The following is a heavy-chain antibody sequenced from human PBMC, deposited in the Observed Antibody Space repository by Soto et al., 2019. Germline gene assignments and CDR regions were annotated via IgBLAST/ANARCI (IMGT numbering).Heavy chain of an antibody. J-gene: IGHJ4*02. V-gene: IGHV3-30*18. D-gene: IGHD3-22*01. CDR1: GFTFSSYG. Sequence: QVKLVESGGGVVQPGRSLRLSCAASGFTFSSYGMHWVRQAPGKGLEWVAVISYDGSNKYYAESVKGRFTISRDNSNNTLYLQMNSLGAEDTAVYYCAKDLHYDSSGPTDYWGQGTLVTVSS. CDR3: AKDLHYDSSGPTDY. CDR2: ISYDGSNK.